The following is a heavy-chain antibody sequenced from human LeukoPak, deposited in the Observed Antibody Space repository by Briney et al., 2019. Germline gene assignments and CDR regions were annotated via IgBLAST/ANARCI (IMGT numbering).Heavy chain of an antibody. V-gene: IGHV4-34*01. D-gene: IGHD3-9*01. CDR1: GGSFSGYY. J-gene: IGHJ4*02. CDR3: ARGLRRGYDILTGYYWSSFDY. Sequence: PSETLSLTCAVYGGSFSGYYWSWIRPPPGKGLEWSGEINHSGSTNSNPSLKCRVTISVHTSKNQFSLKLSSVTAADTAVYYCARGLRRGYDILTGYYWSSFDYWGQGTLVTVSS. CDR2: INHSGST.